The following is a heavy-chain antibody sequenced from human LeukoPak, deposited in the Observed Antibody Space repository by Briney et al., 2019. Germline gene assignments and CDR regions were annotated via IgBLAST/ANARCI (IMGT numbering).Heavy chain of an antibody. D-gene: IGHD3-10*01. CDR2: ISGSGDRT. Sequence: PGGSLRLSCAASGFTFVSNAMSWVRQAPGKGLEWVSAISGSGDRTHYADSVKGRFTASRDTSKSTLFLQMNSLRAEDTAVYYCAKLLRGVVVPYFDCWGQGTLVTVSS. J-gene: IGHJ4*02. CDR3: AKLLRGVVVPYFDC. CDR1: GFTFVSNA. V-gene: IGHV3-23*01.